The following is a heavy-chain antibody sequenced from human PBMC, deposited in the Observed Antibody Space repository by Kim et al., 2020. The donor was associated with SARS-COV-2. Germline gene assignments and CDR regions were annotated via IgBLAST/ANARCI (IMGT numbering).Heavy chain of an antibody. D-gene: IGHD3-10*01. Sequence: GGSLRLSCAASGFTFSSYGMHWVRQAPGKGLEWVAVISYDGSNKYYADSVKGRFTISRDNSKNTLYLQMNSLRAEDTAVYYCAKDPRFLWFGESVPLDYWGEGTLVTVSS. CDR2: ISYDGSNK. V-gene: IGHV3-30*18. J-gene: IGHJ4*02. CDR3: AKDPRFLWFGESVPLDY. CDR1: GFTFSSYG.